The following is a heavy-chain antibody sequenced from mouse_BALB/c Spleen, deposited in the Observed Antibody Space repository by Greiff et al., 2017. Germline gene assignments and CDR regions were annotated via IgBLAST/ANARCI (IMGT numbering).Heavy chain of an antibody. CDR2: ILPGSGST. CDR3: ARRDRYDKYWYFDV. Sequence: LVESGAELMKPGASVKISCKATGYTFSSYWIEWVKQRPGHGLEWIGEILPGSGSTNYNEKFKGKATFTADTSSNTAYMQLSSLTSEDSAVYYCARRDRYDKYWYFDVWGAGTTVTVSS. CDR1: GYTFSSYW. D-gene: IGHD2-14*01. J-gene: IGHJ1*01. V-gene: IGHV1-9*01.